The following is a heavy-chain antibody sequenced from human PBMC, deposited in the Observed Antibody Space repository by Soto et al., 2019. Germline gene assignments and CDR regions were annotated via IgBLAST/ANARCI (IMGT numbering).Heavy chain of an antibody. J-gene: IGHJ5*02. D-gene: IGHD3-10*01. Sequence: SETLSLTCAVSGGSISSGGYSWSWIRQPPGKGLEWIGYIYHSGSTYYNPSLKSRVTISVDRSKNQFSLKLSSVTAADTAVYYFARGASYYYGSGSYHWFDPWGQGTLVTVSS. CDR2: IYHSGST. CDR3: ARGASYYYGSGSYHWFDP. V-gene: IGHV4-30-2*01. CDR1: GGSISSGGYS.